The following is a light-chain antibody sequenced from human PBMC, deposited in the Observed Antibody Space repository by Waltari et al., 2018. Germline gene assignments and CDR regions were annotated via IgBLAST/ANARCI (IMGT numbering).Light chain of an antibody. V-gene: IGKV2-28*01. CDR3: MQALQTPYT. J-gene: IGKJ2*01. CDR1: QSLLHSNGYNS. CDR2: LGS. Sequence: DIVMTQSPLSLPVTPGEPASISCRSSQSLLHSNGYNSLDWYLQKPGQSQQLLIYLGSNRASGVPERFSGSGSGTDFTLKISRVEAEDVGVYYCMQALQTPYTFGQGTKLEIK.